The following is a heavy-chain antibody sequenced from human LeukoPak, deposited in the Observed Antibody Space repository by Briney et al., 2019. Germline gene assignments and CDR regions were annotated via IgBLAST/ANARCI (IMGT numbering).Heavy chain of an antibody. J-gene: IGHJ4*02. CDR2: IGPTGSDR. CDR1: GFTFSSYE. V-gene: IGHV3-21*06. Sequence: GGSLRLSCVASGFTFSSYEMNWVRQAPGKGLEWVASIGPTGSDRYHADSIKGRFTISRDNANNFLYLQMNSLRAEDTAVYYCATETNGRHYDYWGQGTLLTVSS. D-gene: IGHD1-14*01. CDR3: ATETNGRHYDY.